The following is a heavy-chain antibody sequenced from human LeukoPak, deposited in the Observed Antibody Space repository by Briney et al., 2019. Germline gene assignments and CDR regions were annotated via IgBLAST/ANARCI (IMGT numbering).Heavy chain of an antibody. J-gene: IGHJ4*02. V-gene: IGHV1-24*01. CDR3: ARGFSSRGYSYGERDSNFDY. CDR1: GYTLTELS. D-gene: IGHD5-18*01. CDR2: FDPEDGET. Sequence: ASVKVSCKVSGYTLTELSMHWVRQAPGKGLEWMGGFDPEDGETIYAQKFQGRVTMTEDTSTDTAYMELSSLRSEDTAVYYCARGFSSRGYSYGERDSNFDYWGQGTLVTVSS.